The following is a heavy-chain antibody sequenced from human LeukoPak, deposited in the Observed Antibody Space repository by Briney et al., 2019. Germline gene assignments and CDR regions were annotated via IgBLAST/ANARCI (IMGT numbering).Heavy chain of an antibody. CDR2: ISAYNGNT. CDR3: ARDYYDSSGYYGNYFDY. V-gene: IGHV1-18*04. CDR1: GYTFTSYY. Sequence: ASVKVSCKASGYTFTSYYMHWVRQAPGQGLEWMGWISAYNGNTNYAQKLQGRVTMTTDTSTSTAYMELRSLRSDDTAVYYCARDYYDSSGYYGNYFDYWGQGTLVTVSS. D-gene: IGHD3-22*01. J-gene: IGHJ4*02.